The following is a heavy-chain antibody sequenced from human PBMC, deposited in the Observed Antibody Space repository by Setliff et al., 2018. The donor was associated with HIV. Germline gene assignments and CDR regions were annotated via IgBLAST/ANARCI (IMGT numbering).Heavy chain of an antibody. Sequence: SETLSLTCDVYGGSSSGYYWSWIRQSPGKGLEWIGEINHSGSTNYNPSLNSRVAISVDTSKNQLSLKVSSVTAADTAVYYCARGGRRRGLYCFGLDVWGQGTTVTVSS. CDR2: INHSGST. J-gene: IGHJ6*02. CDR1: GGSSSGYY. CDR3: ARGGRRRGLYCFGLDV. V-gene: IGHV4-34*01. D-gene: IGHD2-21*01.